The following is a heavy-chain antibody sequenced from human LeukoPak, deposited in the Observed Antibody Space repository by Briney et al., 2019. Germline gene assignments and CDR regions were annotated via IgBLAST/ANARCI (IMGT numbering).Heavy chain of an antibody. J-gene: IGHJ4*02. CDR2: LNTDSGDS. V-gene: IGHV1-2*02. CDR1: GYTFNDHY. Sequence: GASVKVSCRASGYTFNDHYIHWVRQAPGQGVELMAFLNTDSGDSYSAPKFQGRVTMTRDTSITTASMKLRWLTSDGTAVYSCATGVATAFTYWGQGTLLTVSS. CDR3: ATGVATAFTY. D-gene: IGHD5-12*01.